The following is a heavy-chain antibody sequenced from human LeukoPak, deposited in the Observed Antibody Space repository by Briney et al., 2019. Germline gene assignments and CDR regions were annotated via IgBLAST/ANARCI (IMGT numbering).Heavy chain of an antibody. V-gene: IGHV3-30*18. CDR2: ISNDGSNK. D-gene: IGHD6-13*01. CDR3: AKAGYSSSWYVDY. Sequence: GGSLRLSCAASGFTFSSYGMHWVRQAPGKGLEWVAVISNDGSNKYYADSVKGRFTISRDNSKNTLYLQTNSLRAEDTAVYYCAKAGYSSSWYVDYWGQGTLVLVSS. J-gene: IGHJ4*02. CDR1: GFTFSSYG.